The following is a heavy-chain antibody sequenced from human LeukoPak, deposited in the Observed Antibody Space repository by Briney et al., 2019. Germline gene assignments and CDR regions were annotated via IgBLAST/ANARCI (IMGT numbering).Heavy chain of an antibody. V-gene: IGHV1-8*01. D-gene: IGHD4-17*01. CDR3: ARRVSYGDFDY. CDR2: MNPNSGNT. CDR1: GYTFTSYD. J-gene: IGHJ4*02. Sequence: ASVTVSCTASGYTFTSYDVNWVRQAAGQGLEWMGWMNPNSGNTGYAQKFQGRVTITRNTSISTAYMQLSSLRSEDTAVYYCARRVSYGDFDYWGQGTLVTASS.